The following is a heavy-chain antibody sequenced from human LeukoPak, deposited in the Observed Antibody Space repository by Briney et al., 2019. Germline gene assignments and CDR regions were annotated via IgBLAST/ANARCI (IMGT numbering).Heavy chain of an antibody. CDR1: GGSINDYY. Sequence: SETLSLTCTVSGGSINDYYWNWIRQPPGKGLEWIAYMYHTGSINYNPSLRSRLTISVDTSKNQFSLNLNSLTAADTAVYYCARLRDYGEMYYFDYWGQGTLVTVSS. CDR3: ARLRDYGEMYYFDY. CDR2: MYHTGSI. V-gene: IGHV4-59*13. J-gene: IGHJ4*02. D-gene: IGHD4-17*01.